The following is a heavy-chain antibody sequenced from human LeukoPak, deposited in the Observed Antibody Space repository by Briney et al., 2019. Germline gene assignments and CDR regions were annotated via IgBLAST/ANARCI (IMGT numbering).Heavy chain of an antibody. V-gene: IGHV4-39*01. CDR1: GGSISSSSYY. Sequence: SETLSLTCTVSGGSISSSSYYWGWIRQPPGKGLEWIGSIYYSGRTYYNPSLKSRVTISVDTSKNQFSLKLSSVTAADTAVYYCARHVPVAPRNFDYWGQGTLVTVSS. CDR3: ARHVPVAPRNFDY. CDR2: IYYSGRT. D-gene: IGHD3-10*02. J-gene: IGHJ4*02.